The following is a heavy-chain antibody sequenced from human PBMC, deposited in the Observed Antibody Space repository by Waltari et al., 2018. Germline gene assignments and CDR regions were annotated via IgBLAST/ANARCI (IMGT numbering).Heavy chain of an antibody. Sequence: QVQLVQSGAEVKKPGASVKVSCKASGYTFTGYYMHWVRQAPGQGLEWMGWINPNSGGTNYEQKVQGRVTMTRDTSISTAYMELRRLRSDDTAVYYCARVTRIAARPAKGLDPWGQGTLVTVSS. CDR3: ARVTRIAARPAKGLDP. D-gene: IGHD6-6*01. CDR1: GYTFTGYY. J-gene: IGHJ5*02. CDR2: INPNSGGT. V-gene: IGHV1-2*02.